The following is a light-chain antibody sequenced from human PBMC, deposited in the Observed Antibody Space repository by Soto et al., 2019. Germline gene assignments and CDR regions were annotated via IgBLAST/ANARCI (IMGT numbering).Light chain of an antibody. Sequence: EIVLTQSPATLSLSPGERASVSCRASQSVSSYLAWYQQKPGQAPRLLIYDASNRATGIPARFSGSGSGTDFTLTISRLEPEDFAVYYCQQYGDSPWTFGQGTKVDIK. J-gene: IGKJ1*01. CDR1: QSVSSY. CDR3: QQYGDSPWT. CDR2: DAS. V-gene: IGKV3-11*01.